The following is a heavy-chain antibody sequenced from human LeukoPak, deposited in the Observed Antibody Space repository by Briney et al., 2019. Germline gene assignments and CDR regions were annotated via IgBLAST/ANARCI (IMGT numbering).Heavy chain of an antibody. J-gene: IGHJ6*03. Sequence: NSNGHNTAYGDSVKGRFTTSRDNANNYLFLQMQSLRAEDTAVYYCARIARYYDFQRYSYYFYMDVWGRGTTVTVSS. D-gene: IGHD3-3*01. CDR2: NSNGHNT. CDR3: ARIARYYDFQRYSYYFYMDV. V-gene: IGHV3-20*03.